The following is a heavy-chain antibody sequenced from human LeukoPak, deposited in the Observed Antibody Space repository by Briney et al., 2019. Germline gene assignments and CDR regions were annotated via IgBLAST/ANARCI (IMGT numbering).Heavy chain of an antibody. Sequence: ASVKVSCKASGYTFTGYYMHWVRQAPGQGLEWMGWINPNSGGTNYAQKFQGWVTKTRDTSISTAYMELSRLRSDDTAVYYCARSQDCSSTSCPIDYWGQGTLVTVSS. D-gene: IGHD2-2*01. V-gene: IGHV1-2*04. CDR2: INPNSGGT. CDR1: GYTFTGYY. CDR3: ARSQDCSSTSCPIDY. J-gene: IGHJ4*02.